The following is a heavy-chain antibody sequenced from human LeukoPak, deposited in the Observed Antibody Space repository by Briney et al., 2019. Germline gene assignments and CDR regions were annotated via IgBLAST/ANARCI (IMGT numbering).Heavy chain of an antibody. J-gene: IGHJ4*02. V-gene: IGHV4-39*01. Sequence: SETLSLTCTVSGGSISSSSYYWGWIRQPPGKGLEWIGSIYYSGSTYYNPSLKSRVTISVDTSKNQFSLKLSSVTAADTAVYYCVRSSSSWYYFDYWGQGTLVTVSS. CDR3: VRSSSSWYYFDY. CDR1: GGSISSSSYY. D-gene: IGHD6-13*01. CDR2: IYYSGST.